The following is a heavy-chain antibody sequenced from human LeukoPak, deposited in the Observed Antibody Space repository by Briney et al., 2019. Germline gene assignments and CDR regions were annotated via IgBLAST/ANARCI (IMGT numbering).Heavy chain of an antibody. CDR1: GYTFTGYY. CDR3: AREDRIDVVVPAAISLGWFDP. J-gene: IGHJ5*02. CDR2: INPNSGGT. Sequence: GASVKVSCTASGYTFTGYYMHWVRQAPGQGLEWMGWINPNSGGTNYAQKFQGRVTMTRDTSISTAYMELSRLRSDDTAVYYCAREDRIDVVVPAAISLGWFDPWGQGTLVTVSS. D-gene: IGHD2-2*01. V-gene: IGHV1-2*02.